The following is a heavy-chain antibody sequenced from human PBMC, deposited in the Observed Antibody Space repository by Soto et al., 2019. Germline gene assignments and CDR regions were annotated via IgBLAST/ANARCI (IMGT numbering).Heavy chain of an antibody. CDR3: ARTLYGDNVDS. CDR2: MNPNSGNT. CDR1: GYTFTSYD. V-gene: IGHV1-8*01. D-gene: IGHD4-17*01. J-gene: IGHJ4*02. Sequence: QVQLVQSGAEVKKPGASVKVSCKASGYTFTSYDINWVRQATGQGLEWMGWMNPNSGNTGYAQKFKGRVTMTRNTSLSTAYMQLSSLTAGYTAVYYCARTLYGDNVDSWGQGTLSTVSS.